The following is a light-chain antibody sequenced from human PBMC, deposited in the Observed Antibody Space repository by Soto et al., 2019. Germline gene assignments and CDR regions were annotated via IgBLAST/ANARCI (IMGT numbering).Light chain of an antibody. CDR2: GAS. Sequence: EIVLTQSPGTLSLSPGERATLSCRASQSVSSSYLAWYQQKPGQAPRLLIYGASSRATDIPDRFRGSGSGTELTLTISRLEAEHFAMYYCQQYGSSRTFGQGTKVEIK. V-gene: IGKV3-20*01. CDR3: QQYGSSRT. J-gene: IGKJ1*01. CDR1: QSVSSSY.